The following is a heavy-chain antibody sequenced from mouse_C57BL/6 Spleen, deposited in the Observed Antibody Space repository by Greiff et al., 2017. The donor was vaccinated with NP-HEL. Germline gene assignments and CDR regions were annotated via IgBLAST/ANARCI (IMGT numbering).Heavy chain of an antibody. J-gene: IGHJ2*01. CDR3: ARSWYYYGSKDFYY. D-gene: IGHD1-1*01. CDR1: GYTFTSYW. CDR2: IDPSDSYT. Sequence: VQLQQSGAELVMPGASVKLSCKASGYTFTSYWMHWVKQRPGQGLEWIGEIDPSDSYTNYNQKFKGKSTLTVDKSSSTAYMQLSSLTSEDSAVYYCARSWYYYGSKDFYYWGQGTTLTVSS. V-gene: IGHV1-69*01.